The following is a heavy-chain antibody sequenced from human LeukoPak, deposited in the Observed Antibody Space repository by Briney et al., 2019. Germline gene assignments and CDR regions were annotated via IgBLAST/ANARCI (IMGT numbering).Heavy chain of an antibody. CDR1: GGSISSHY. Sequence: SETLSLTCIVSGGSISSHYWTWIRQPPGKGLEYIGYIYYSGNTNYNPSLKSRVTISVDRSKNQFSLKLTSVTAEDTAVYYCARINSGWYFDYWGQGTLVTVSS. D-gene: IGHD6-19*01. V-gene: IGHV4-59*11. CDR2: IYYSGNT. CDR3: ARINSGWYFDY. J-gene: IGHJ4*02.